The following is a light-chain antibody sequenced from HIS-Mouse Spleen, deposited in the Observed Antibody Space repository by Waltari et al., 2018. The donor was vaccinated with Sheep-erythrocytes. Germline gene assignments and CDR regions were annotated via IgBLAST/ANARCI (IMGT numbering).Light chain of an antibody. V-gene: IGLV2-11*01. CDR2: DVS. CDR1: SSDVGGFNY. J-gene: IGLJ1*01. CDR3: CSYAGSYNHV. Sequence: QSALTQPRSVSASPGQSVTITCTGTSSDVGGFNYVSWYQQHPGKAPKPMIYDVSKRPSGGADRFSGSKSGNAACLTISGLQAEDEADYYCCSYAGSYNHVFATGTKVTVL.